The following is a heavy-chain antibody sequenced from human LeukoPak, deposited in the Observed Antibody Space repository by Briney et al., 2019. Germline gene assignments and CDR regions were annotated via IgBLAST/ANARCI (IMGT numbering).Heavy chain of an antibody. V-gene: IGHV1-69*13. Sequence: SVKVSCKASGGTFSSYAISWVRQAPGQGLEWMGGIIPIFGTANYAQKFQGRVTITADESTSTASMELGSLRSDDTAVYYCARKGCVGDCYLFDYWGQGTLVTVSS. J-gene: IGHJ4*02. D-gene: IGHD2-21*02. CDR3: ARKGCVGDCYLFDY. CDR2: IIPIFGTA. CDR1: GGTFSSYA.